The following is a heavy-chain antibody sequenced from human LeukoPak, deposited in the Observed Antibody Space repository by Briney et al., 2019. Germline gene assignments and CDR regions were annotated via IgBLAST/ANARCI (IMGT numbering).Heavy chain of an antibody. D-gene: IGHD6-13*01. Sequence: SETLSLTCTVSGGSISSYYWSWIRQPAGKGLEWIGRIYTSGSTNYNPSLKSRVTMSVDTSKNQFSLKLSSVTAADTAVYYCARESLYSSSWYPGYYYYMDVWGKGTTVTISS. CDR1: GGSISSYY. CDR3: ARESLYSSSWYPGYYYYMDV. V-gene: IGHV4-4*07. CDR2: IYTSGST. J-gene: IGHJ6*03.